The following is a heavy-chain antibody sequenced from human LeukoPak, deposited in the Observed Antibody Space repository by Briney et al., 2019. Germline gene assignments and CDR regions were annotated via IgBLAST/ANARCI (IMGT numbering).Heavy chain of an antibody. J-gene: IGHJ6*04. CDR2: IIPIFGTA. CDR1: GGTFSSYA. CDR3: ARDGAHATQKDYYYYYGMDV. V-gene: IGHV1-69*13. Sequence: ASVKVSCKASGGTFSSYAISWVRQAPGQGLEWMGGIIPIFGTANYAQKFQGRVTITVDESTSTAYMELSSLRSEDTAVYYCARDGAHATQKDYYYYYGMDVWGKGTTVTVSS. D-gene: IGHD3-16*01.